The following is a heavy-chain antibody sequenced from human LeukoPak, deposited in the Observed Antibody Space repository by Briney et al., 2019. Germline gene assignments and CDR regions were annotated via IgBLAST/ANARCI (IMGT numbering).Heavy chain of an antibody. V-gene: IGHV3-43*01. D-gene: IGHD5-18*01. Sequence: GGSLRLSCAASGFTFDDYTMHWVRQAPGKRLECVSLISWDGGSTYYAGYVKGRFTIYRDNSKNSLYLQMNSLRTEDTALYYCAKEQNPVDTALDYWGQGTLVTVSS. CDR2: ISWDGGST. J-gene: IGHJ4*02. CDR3: AKEQNPVDTALDY. CDR1: GFTFDDYT.